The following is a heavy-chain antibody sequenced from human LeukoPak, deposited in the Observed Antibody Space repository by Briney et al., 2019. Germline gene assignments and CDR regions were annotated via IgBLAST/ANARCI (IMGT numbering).Heavy chain of an antibody. CDR2: INSDGSST. D-gene: IGHD7-27*01. Sequence: GGSLRLSCAASGFTFSSYWMHWVRQAPGKGLVWVSRINSDGSSTSYADSVKGRFTLSRDNSKNTLDLQMNSLRAEDTAVYYCAKGWGSQSFFDYWGQGALVTVSS. CDR1: GFTFSSYW. CDR3: AKGWGSQSFFDY. V-gene: IGHV3-74*01. J-gene: IGHJ4*02.